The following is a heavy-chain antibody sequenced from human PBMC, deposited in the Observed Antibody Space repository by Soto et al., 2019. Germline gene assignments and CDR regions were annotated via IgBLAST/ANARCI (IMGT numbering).Heavy chain of an antibody. CDR2: ISGSGCST. CDR1: GFTFSSYA. V-gene: IGHV3-23*01. J-gene: IGHJ6*02. Sequence: GGSLRLSCAASGFTFSSYAMSWVRQAPGKGLEWVSAISGSGCSTYYADSVKGRFTISRDNSKNTLYLQMNSLRAEDTGVYYCAKAQTSPGSSGWDDPEANRDLWYYGMDVWGQGTTVTVSS. CDR3: AKAQTSPGSSGWDDPEANRDLWYYGMDV. D-gene: IGHD6-19*01.